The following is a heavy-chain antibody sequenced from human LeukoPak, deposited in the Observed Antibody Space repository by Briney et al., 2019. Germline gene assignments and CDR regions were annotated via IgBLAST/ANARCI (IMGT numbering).Heavy chain of an antibody. Sequence: SETLSLTCTVSGYSISSGYYWGWIRQPPGKGLEWIGSIYHNGSTYYNPSLKSRVTISVDTSKNQFSLKLSSVTAADTAVYYCARIAVAALDYWGQGTLVTVSS. CDR1: GYSISSGYY. CDR2: IYHNGST. J-gene: IGHJ4*02. CDR3: ARIAVAALDY. D-gene: IGHD6-19*01. V-gene: IGHV4-38-2*02.